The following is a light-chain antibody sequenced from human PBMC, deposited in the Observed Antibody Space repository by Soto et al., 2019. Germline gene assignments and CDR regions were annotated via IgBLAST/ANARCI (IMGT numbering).Light chain of an antibody. CDR1: QSVRTN. Sequence: EIVMTQSPATLSVSPGERATLSCRASQSVRTNLAWYQQKLGQAPRLLIYGASTRATGIPARFSGSGSGTEFTLTISSLQSEDFAVYYCQQRSNWPPAFGPGTKVDIK. CDR3: QQRSNWPPA. CDR2: GAS. J-gene: IGKJ3*01. V-gene: IGKV3-15*01.